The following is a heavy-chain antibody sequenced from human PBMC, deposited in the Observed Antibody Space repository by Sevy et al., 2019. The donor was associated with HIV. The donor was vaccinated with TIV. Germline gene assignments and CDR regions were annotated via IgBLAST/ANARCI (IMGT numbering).Heavy chain of an antibody. Sequence: ASVKVSCKATRYTFTSYYMHWVRQAPGQGREWMGIINPSDGSTRNAQKFQDRVTMTRDTSTSTVYMEVSSLGSEDTAVYYCAREDSDAFDIWGQGTMVTVSS. CDR1: RYTFTSYY. V-gene: IGHV1-46*01. CDR3: AREDSDAFDI. D-gene: IGHD2-15*01. J-gene: IGHJ3*02. CDR2: INPSDGST.